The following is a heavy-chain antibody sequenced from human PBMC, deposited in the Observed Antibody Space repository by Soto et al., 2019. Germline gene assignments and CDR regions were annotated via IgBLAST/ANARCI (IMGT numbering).Heavy chain of an antibody. CDR1: GGSISSFR. J-gene: IGHJ5*02. D-gene: IGHD1-7*01. V-gene: IGHV4-4*07. CDR2: LNTYGNT. Sequence: ASETLSLTCTVSGGSISSFRWSWIRQPAGKGREWMGRLNTYGNTHYNPSLKSRVTVSVDTSRNQFFLTLRSVTAADSAVYHCGRESGETWDYEASWGQGTPVTVSS. CDR3: GRESGETWDYEAS.